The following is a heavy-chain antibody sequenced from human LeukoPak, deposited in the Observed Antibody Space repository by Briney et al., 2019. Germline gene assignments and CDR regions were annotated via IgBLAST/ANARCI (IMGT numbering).Heavy chain of an antibody. CDR3: ARAAAGYFYAFDI. CDR1: GYTFTSYY. V-gene: IGHV1-46*03. Sequence: ASVKVSCKASGYTFTSYYMHWVRQAPGQGLEWMGIINPSGGSTSYAQKFQGRVTMTRDTSTSTVYMELSSLRTEDTAVYYCARAAAGYFYAFDIWGQGTMVTVSS. J-gene: IGHJ3*02. D-gene: IGHD6-13*01. CDR2: INPSGGST.